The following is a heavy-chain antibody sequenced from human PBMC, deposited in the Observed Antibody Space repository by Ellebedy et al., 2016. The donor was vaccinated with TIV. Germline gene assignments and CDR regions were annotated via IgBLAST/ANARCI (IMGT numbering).Heavy chain of an antibody. J-gene: IGHJ4*02. CDR2: IWYDGSNK. V-gene: IGHV3-33*08. CDR3: ARETVTGAFDY. Sequence: GGSLRLXXAASGFTFSSYGMHWVRQAPGKGLEWVAVIWYDGSNKYYADSVKGRFTISRDNSKNTLYLQMNSLRAEDTAVYYCARETVTGAFDYWGQGTLVTVSS. CDR1: GFTFSSYG. D-gene: IGHD4-17*01.